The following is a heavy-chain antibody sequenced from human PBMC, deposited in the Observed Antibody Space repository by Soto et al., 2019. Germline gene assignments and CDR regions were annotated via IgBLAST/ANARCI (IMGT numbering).Heavy chain of an antibody. Sequence: QVQLVESGGGLVKPGGSLRLSCAASGFTFSNYYMTWIRQAPGKGPEWISYISGGGDVTAYAESVKGRFTISRDNAKRSVYPQMNTLTVEDTAVYYCSRDPRLVDYWGQGTLVTVSS. J-gene: IGHJ4*02. D-gene: IGHD1-26*01. CDR2: ISGGGDVT. V-gene: IGHV3-11*01. CDR1: GFTFSNYY. CDR3: SRDPRLVDY.